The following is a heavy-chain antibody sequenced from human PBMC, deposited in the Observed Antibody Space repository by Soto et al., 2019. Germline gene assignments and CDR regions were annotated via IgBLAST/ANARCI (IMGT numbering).Heavy chain of an antibody. J-gene: IGHJ4*02. V-gene: IGHV3-23*01. CDR1: GFTFSNYG. CDR3: ARTDNYNSRRTGWANRFDS. D-gene: IGHD1-20*01. CDR2: VTVDGAT. Sequence: EVQLLESGGALVQPGGSLRLFWAASGFTFSNYGMTWVRLAPGKGLEWVSTVTVDGATYFGNTVKGRFTMSRDISKITVYLQMDSLRAEDTAIYCCARTDNYNSRRTGWANRFDSWGQGTLVTVSS.